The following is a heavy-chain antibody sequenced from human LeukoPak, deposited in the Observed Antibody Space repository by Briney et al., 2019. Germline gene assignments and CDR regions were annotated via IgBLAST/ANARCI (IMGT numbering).Heavy chain of an antibody. J-gene: IGHJ6*01. Sequence: SVKASCKPSGYDFSIYTLNWVRQVPGQGPEWMGWLNTNTGKATYAQDFRGRFVFSFDSSVSTAYLEITSLKAADTAVYYCAREEGGLDVXXXGTTVIVSS. CDR3: AREEGGLDV. CDR2: LNTNTGKA. CDR1: GYDFSIYT. V-gene: IGHV7-4-1*02.